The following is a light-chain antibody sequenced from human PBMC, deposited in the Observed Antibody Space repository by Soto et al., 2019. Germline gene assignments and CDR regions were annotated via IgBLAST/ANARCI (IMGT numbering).Light chain of an antibody. CDR1: QSISSW. V-gene: IGKV1-5*03. CDR2: QAS. J-gene: IGKJ4*01. Sequence: DIQMTQSPSTLSASVGDRVTITCRASQSISSWLAWYQQKPGKAPKLLIYQASSLRSGVPSRFSGRGSGTEFTLTISSLQPDDLATYYCQQYNSMVTFGGGTKVDI. CDR3: QQYNSMVT.